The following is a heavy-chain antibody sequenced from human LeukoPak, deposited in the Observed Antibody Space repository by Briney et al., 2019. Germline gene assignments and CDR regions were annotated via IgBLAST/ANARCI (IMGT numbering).Heavy chain of an antibody. J-gene: IGHJ3*02. CDR2: IYWDDDK. Sequence: SGPTLVNPTQTLTLTCTFSGFSLSTSGVGVGWIRQPPGKALEWLALIYWDDDKRYSPSLKSRLTITKATSKNQVVLTMTNMDPVDTATYYCAHRRVTMIAVADAFDIWGQGTMVTVSS. D-gene: IGHD3-22*01. CDR3: AHRRVTMIAVADAFDI. CDR1: GFSLSTSGVG. V-gene: IGHV2-5*02.